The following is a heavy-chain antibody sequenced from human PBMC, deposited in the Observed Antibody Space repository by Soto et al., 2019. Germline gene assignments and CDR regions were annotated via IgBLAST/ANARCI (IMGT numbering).Heavy chain of an antibody. V-gene: IGHV1-46*01. CDR2: INPSGGST. J-gene: IGHJ6*02. CDR1: GYTFTSYY. D-gene: IGHD2-15*01. Sequence: ASVKVSCKASGYTFTSYYMHWVRQAPGQGLEWMGIINPSGGSTSYAQKFQGRVTMTRDTSTSTVYMELSSLRSEDTAVYYCARDLGPTFCRGGSCYGYVMDVWGQGTTVTVSS. CDR3: ARDLGPTFCRGGSCYGYVMDV.